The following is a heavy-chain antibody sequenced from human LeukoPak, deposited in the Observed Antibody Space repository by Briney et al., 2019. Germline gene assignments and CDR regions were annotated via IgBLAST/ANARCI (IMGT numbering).Heavy chain of an antibody. CDR3: ASNWSDFDY. CDR2: IYEGETA. Sequence: SETLSLTCTVSGYSISSGHYWGWIRQPPGKGLEWVGSIYEGETAYYNPSLKTRLTISLDTSKNQFSLKLSSVTAADTAVYYCASNWSDFDYWGQGILVTVSS. V-gene: IGHV4-38-2*02. J-gene: IGHJ4*02. D-gene: IGHD1-1*01. CDR1: GYSISSGHY.